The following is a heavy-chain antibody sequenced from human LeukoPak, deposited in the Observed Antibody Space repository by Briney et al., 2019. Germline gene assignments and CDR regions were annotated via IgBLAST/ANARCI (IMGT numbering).Heavy chain of an antibody. Sequence: PSETLSLTCTVSGGSISSSSYYWGWIRQPPGKGLEWIGSIYYSGSTYYNPSLKSRVTISVDTSKNQFSLKLSSVTAADTAVYYCAREPRAAAGRFDYWGQGTLVTVSS. CDR3: AREPRAAAGRFDY. V-gene: IGHV4-39*07. D-gene: IGHD6-13*01. CDR1: GGSISSSSYY. J-gene: IGHJ4*02. CDR2: IYYSGST.